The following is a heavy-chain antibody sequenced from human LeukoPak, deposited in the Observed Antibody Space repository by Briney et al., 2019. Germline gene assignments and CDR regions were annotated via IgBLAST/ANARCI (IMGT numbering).Heavy chain of an antibody. CDR2: IYTSGST. CDR1: GGSISSGSYY. Sequence: SETLSLTCNVSGGSISSGSYYWGWIRQPAGKGLEWIGRIYTSGSTNYNPSLKSRVTMSVDTSKNQFSLKLSSVTAADTAVYYCARQGYCSGGSCLDYWGQGTLVTVSS. J-gene: IGHJ4*02. V-gene: IGHV4-61*02. D-gene: IGHD2-15*01. CDR3: ARQGYCSGGSCLDY.